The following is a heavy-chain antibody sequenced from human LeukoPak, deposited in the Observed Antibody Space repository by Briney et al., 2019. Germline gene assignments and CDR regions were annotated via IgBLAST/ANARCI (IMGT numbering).Heavy chain of an antibody. CDR3: ARDRQGLGDAFDL. CDR1: GYTSTNYG. J-gene: IGHJ3*01. V-gene: IGHV1-18*01. Sequence: ASVKVSCKASGYTSTNYGITWVRQAPGQGLEWMGWINTYNGNTDFAQKFQGRVTMTTDTPPSTAYMELRSLRSDDTAVYYCARDRQGLGDAFDLWGQGTMVTVSS. D-gene: IGHD5/OR15-5a*01. CDR2: INTYNGNT.